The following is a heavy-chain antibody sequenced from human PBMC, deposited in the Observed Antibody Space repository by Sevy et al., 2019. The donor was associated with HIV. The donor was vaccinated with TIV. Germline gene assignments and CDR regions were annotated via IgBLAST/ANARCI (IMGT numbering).Heavy chain of an antibody. Sequence: GGSLRLSCSGSGFIFSDYYMSWIRQAPGRGLEWVSYIGGSGITYYADSVEGRFTISRDNARNSLYLQMNSLRADDTAVYYCARDPLLGIAREVARGGYWGQGTLVTVPS. CDR1: GFIFSDYY. D-gene: IGHD2-2*03. V-gene: IGHV3-11*01. CDR2: IGGSGIT. CDR3: ARDPLLGIAREVARGGY. J-gene: IGHJ4*02.